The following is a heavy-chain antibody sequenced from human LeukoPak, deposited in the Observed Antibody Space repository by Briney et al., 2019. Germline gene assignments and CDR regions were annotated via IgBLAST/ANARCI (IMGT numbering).Heavy chain of an antibody. CDR3: ARGVTYYYDSSGYYNPHFDY. D-gene: IGHD3-22*01. Sequence: GRSLRLSCAASGFTFSSYGMHWVRQAPGKGLEWVAVISYDGSNKYYADSVKGRFTISRDNSKNTLYLQMNSLRAEDTAVYYCARGVTYYYDSSGYYNPHFDYWGQGTLVTVSS. J-gene: IGHJ4*02. CDR1: GFTFSSYG. V-gene: IGHV3-30*19. CDR2: ISYDGSNK.